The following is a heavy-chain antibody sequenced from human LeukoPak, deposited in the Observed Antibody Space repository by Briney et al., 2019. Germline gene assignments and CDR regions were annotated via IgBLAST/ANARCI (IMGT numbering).Heavy chain of an antibody. Sequence: SETLSLTCTVSGGSISSYYWSWIRQPAGKGLEWIGRIYTSGSTNYNPSLKSRVTMSVDTSKNQFSLKLSSVTAADTAVYYCAMGITMVRGEYLDYWGQGTLVTVSS. D-gene: IGHD3-10*01. CDR3: AMGITMVRGEYLDY. J-gene: IGHJ4*02. V-gene: IGHV4-4*07. CDR1: GGSISSYY. CDR2: IYTSGST.